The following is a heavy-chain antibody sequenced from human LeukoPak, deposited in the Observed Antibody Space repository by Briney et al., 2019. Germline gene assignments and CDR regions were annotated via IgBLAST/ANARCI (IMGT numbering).Heavy chain of an antibody. Sequence: AASVKVSCKASGYTFTSYDINWVRQATGQGLEWMGWMNPNSGNTGYAQKFQGRVTMTRNTSISTAYMELSSLRSEDTAVYYCARRDGEFLEWLFHYWGQGTLVTVSS. CDR3: ARRDGEFLEWLFHY. J-gene: IGHJ4*02. V-gene: IGHV1-8*01. CDR1: GYTFTSYD. D-gene: IGHD3-3*01. CDR2: MNPNSGNT.